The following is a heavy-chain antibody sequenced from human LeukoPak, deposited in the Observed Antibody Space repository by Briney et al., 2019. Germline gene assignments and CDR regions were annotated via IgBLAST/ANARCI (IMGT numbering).Heavy chain of an antibody. CDR1: GFTFDDYA. J-gene: IGHJ4*02. Sequence: PGGSLRLSCAASGFTFDDYAMHWVRQAPGKGLEWVSGISWNSGSIGYADSVKGRFTISRDNAKNSLYLQMNSLRAEDTALYYCAKDIGSSGWSSFDYWGQGTLVTVSS. CDR2: ISWNSGSI. CDR3: AKDIGSSGWSSFDY. D-gene: IGHD6-19*01. V-gene: IGHV3-9*01.